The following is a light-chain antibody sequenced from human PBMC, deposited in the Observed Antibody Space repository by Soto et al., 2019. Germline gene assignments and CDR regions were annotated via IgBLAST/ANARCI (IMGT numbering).Light chain of an antibody. CDR2: EVN. V-gene: IGLV2-14*01. CDR3: SSLSTTSTPIV. CDR1: SSDIGLYNY. Sequence: QSVLSQPASMSGSPGQSITIPCTGASSDIGLYNYVSWYQHHPGKAPKLLISEVNVRPSGLSDRFSASKAGNTASLTISGLQPEDEAYYSCSSLSTTSTPIVFGSGTKVTVL. J-gene: IGLJ1*01.